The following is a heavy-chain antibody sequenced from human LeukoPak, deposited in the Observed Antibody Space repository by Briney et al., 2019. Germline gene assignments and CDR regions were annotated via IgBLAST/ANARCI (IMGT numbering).Heavy chain of an antibody. D-gene: IGHD3-10*01. CDR1: GFTFSSYA. V-gene: IGHV3-48*03. Sequence: GGSLRLSCAAPGFTFSSYAMNWVRQAPGKGLEWVSYISSSGSTIYYADSVKGRFTISRDNAKNSLYLQMNSLRAEDTAVYCCARVAKYYYGSETYYFFEHWGQGTPVTASS. CDR3: ARVAKYYYGSETYYFFEH. CDR2: ISSSGSTI. J-gene: IGHJ4*02.